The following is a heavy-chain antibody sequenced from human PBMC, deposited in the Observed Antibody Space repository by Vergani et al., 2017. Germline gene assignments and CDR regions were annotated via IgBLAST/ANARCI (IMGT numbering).Heavy chain of an antibody. J-gene: IGHJ4*02. CDR1: GDSISSNNC. V-gene: IGHV4-4*03. Sequence: QVQLQESGPGLVKPPGTLSLTCAVSGDSISSNNCWTWVRQPPGKGLEWIGEICHTEDTKYSPSLKSRVTVSVDESRNLFSLRLNDVTAADTAVYYCATIGYRRWGYYFDYWGQGILVTVSS. CDR2: ICHTEDT. D-gene: IGHD2-2*02. CDR3: ATIGYRRWGYYFDY.